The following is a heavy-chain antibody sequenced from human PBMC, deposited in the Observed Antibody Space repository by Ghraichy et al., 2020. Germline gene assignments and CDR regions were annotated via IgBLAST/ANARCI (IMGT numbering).Heavy chain of an antibody. Sequence: GGSLRLSCAASGFTFSNAWMSWVRQAPGKGLEWVGRIKSKTDGGTTDYAAPVKGRFTISRDDSKNTLYLQMNSLKTEDTAVYYCTTPITIFGVVSDYWGQGTLVTVSS. CDR1: GFTFSNAW. D-gene: IGHD3-3*01. V-gene: IGHV3-15*01. CDR2: IKSKTDGGTT. CDR3: TTPITIFGVVSDY. J-gene: IGHJ4*02.